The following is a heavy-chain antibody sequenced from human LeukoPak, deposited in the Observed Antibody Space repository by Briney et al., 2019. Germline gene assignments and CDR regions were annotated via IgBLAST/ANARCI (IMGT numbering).Heavy chain of an antibody. CDR1: GFTFSSYS. V-gene: IGHV3-30*04. Sequence: PGRSLRLPCAASGFTFSSYSMHWVRQAPGKGLEWVAVISYDGSYKYYADSVKGRFTISRDNSKNTLYVQMNSLRAEDTAVYYCAGSQFGSGSYYNIDYWGQGTLVTVSS. D-gene: IGHD3-10*01. J-gene: IGHJ4*02. CDR3: AGSQFGSGSYYNIDY. CDR2: ISYDGSYK.